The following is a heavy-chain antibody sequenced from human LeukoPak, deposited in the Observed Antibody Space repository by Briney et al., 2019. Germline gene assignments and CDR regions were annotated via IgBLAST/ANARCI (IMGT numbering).Heavy chain of an antibody. CDR1: GFTFSSYG. D-gene: IGHD6-13*01. CDR3: ARDVAAAGTRMDY. CDR2: IWYGGSNK. V-gene: IGHV3-33*08. Sequence: PGGSLRLSCAASGFTFSSYGMHWVRQAPGKGLEWVAVIWYGGSNKYYADSVKGRFTISRDNSKNTLYLQMNSLRAEDTAVYYCARDVAAAGTRMDYWGQGTLVTVSS. J-gene: IGHJ4*02.